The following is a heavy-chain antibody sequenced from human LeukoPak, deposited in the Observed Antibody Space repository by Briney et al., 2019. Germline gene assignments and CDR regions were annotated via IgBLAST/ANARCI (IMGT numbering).Heavy chain of an antibody. CDR1: GGSISSSSYY. CDR3: ARYYCGSSTCPGVDY. J-gene: IGHJ4*02. CDR2: IYYSGST. Sequence: SETLSLTCTVSGGSISSSSYYWGWIRQPPGKGLEWIGSIYYSGSTYYNPSLKSRVTISVDTSKNHFSLQLNSVTAADTAMYYCARYYCGSSTCPGVDYWGRGTLVTVSS. V-gene: IGHV4-39*07. D-gene: IGHD2-2*01.